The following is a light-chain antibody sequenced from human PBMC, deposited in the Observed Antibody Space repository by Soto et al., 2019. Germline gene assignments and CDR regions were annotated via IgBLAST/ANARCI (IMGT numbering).Light chain of an antibody. V-gene: IGLV2-14*01. CDR3: NSYTSSSTLV. J-gene: IGLJ2*01. Sequence: QSVLTQPASVSGSPGQSITISCSGTSNDVGGYDYVSWYQQHPGKAPKLVIYEVSNRPSWVSNRFSGSKSGNTASLTISGLQPEDEADYYCNSYTSSSTLVFGGGTQLTV. CDR1: SNDVGGYDY. CDR2: EVS.